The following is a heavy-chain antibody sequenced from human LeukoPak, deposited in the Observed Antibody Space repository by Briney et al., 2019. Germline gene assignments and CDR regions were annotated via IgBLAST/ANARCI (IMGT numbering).Heavy chain of an antibody. V-gene: IGHV3-23*01. CDR3: AKAGYCSSTSCYYYYYGMDV. CDR1: GFTFSSYA. Sequence: GGSLRLSCAASGFTFSSYAMSWVRQAPGKGMEWVSAISGSGGSTYYADSVKGRFTISRDNSKNALYLQMNSLRAEDTAVYYCAKAGYCSSTSCYYYYYGMDVWGQGTTVTVSS. D-gene: IGHD2-2*01. J-gene: IGHJ6*02. CDR2: ISGSGGST.